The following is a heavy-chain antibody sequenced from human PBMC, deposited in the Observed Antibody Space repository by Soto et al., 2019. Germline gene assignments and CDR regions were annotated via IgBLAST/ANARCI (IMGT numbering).Heavy chain of an antibody. V-gene: IGHV1-69*06. CDR2: IIPIFNST. Sequence: ASVKVSCKVSGSRFSNYVISWVRQAPGHGLEWLGRIIPIFNSTKYAQSFQGRVTITADKSTSTASLELSSLRSDDTAVYYCAREGRGKKAGYNGLVSLGYWGQGTLVTVYS. J-gene: IGHJ4*02. D-gene: IGHD2-2*02. CDR3: AREGRGKKAGYNGLVSLGY. CDR1: GSRFSNYV.